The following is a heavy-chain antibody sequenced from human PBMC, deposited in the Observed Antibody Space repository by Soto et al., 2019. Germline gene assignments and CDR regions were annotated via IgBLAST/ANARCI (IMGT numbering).Heavy chain of an antibody. CDR3: ARGGLIRGVLYY. Sequence: QVQLQQWGAGLLKPSETLSLTCAVYDGSSKNYYWSWIRQPPGKGLEWIGEINHSGSTNYNASLKSRVTISEDTSKKQFSLELRFVTAADTAVYYCARGGLIRGVLYYWGQGTPVTVSS. CDR1: DGSSKNYY. CDR2: INHSGST. D-gene: IGHD3-10*01. V-gene: IGHV4-34*01. J-gene: IGHJ4*02.